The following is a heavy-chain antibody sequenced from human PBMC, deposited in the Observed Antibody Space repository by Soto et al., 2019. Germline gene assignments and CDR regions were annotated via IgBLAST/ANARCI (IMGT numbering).Heavy chain of an antibody. V-gene: IGHV1-46*01. Sequence: QVQLVQSGAEVKKPGASVKVSCKASGYTFTSYYMHWVRQAPGQGLEWMGIINPSGGSTSYAQKFQGRVTMTRDTSTSTVYMELSSLRSEDTAVYYCARAGRITMIVVVITGGPDYWGQGTLVTVSS. J-gene: IGHJ4*02. CDR1: GYTFTSYY. CDR3: ARAGRITMIVVVITGGPDY. CDR2: INPSGGST. D-gene: IGHD3-22*01.